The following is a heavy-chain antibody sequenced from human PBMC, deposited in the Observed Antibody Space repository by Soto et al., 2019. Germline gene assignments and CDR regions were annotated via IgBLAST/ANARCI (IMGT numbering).Heavy chain of an antibody. V-gene: IGHV5-51*01. CDR2: IYPGDSDT. CDR3: ARTRAPGRYYYGMDV. D-gene: IGHD2-15*01. CDR1: GYSFTSYW. Sequence: GESLTISWKGSGYSFTSYWIGWVRQITGKGLEWMGIIYPGDSDTRYSPSFQGQVTISADKSISTAYLQWSSLKASNTAMYYCARTRAPGRYYYGMDVWGQGTTVTVSS. J-gene: IGHJ6*02.